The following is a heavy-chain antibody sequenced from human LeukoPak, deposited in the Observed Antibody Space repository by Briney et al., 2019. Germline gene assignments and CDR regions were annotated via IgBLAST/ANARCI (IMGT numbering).Heavy chain of an antibody. V-gene: IGHV1-2*02. CDR1: GYTFTGYY. Sequence: ASVKVSCKASGYTFTGYYMRWVRQAPGQGLEWMGWINPNSGGTNYAQKFQGRVTMTRDTSISTAYMELSRLRSDDTAVYYCARDRPKHNYDFWSGYSSFDPWGQGTLVTVSS. D-gene: IGHD3-3*01. J-gene: IGHJ5*02. CDR3: ARDRPKHNYDFWSGYSSFDP. CDR2: INPNSGGT.